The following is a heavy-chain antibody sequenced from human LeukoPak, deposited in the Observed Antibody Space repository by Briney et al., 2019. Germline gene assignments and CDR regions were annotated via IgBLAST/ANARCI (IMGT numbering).Heavy chain of an antibody. J-gene: IGHJ6*03. CDR1: GGSISSYY. Sequence: KASETLSLTCTVSGGSISSYYWSWIRQPTGRGLEWIGYIYYSGSTNYNPSLKSRVTISVDTSKNQFSLKLSSVTAADTAVYYCARGPALVVPAAPLYYYYMDVWGKGTTVTVSS. V-gene: IGHV4-59*01. CDR2: IYYSGST. D-gene: IGHD2-2*01. CDR3: ARGPALVVPAAPLYYYYMDV.